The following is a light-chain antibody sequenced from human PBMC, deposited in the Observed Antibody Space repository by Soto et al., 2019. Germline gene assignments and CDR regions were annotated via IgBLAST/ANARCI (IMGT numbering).Light chain of an antibody. CDR1: SSDVGSYKY. CDR2: EVN. V-gene: IGLV2-14*01. Sequence: QSALTQPASVSGSPGQSIAISCTGTSSDVGSYKYVSWYQQHPGKAPKLMIYEVNNRPSGVSNRFSGSKSGNTASLTISGLQAEDESDYYCSSYTSSSTVIFGGGTKVTVL. J-gene: IGLJ2*01. CDR3: SSYTSSSTVI.